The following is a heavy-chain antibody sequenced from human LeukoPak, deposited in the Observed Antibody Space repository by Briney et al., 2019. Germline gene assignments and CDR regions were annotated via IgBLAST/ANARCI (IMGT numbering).Heavy chain of an antibody. J-gene: IGHJ5*02. CDR2: IYYSGST. CDR3: ARVGYDFWSGYPNWFDP. Sequence: SETLSLTCTVSGGSISGSSYYWGWIRQPPGKGLEWIGYIYYSGSTNYNPSLKSRVTISVDTSKNQFSLKLSSVTAADTAVYYCARVGYDFWSGYPNWFDPWGQGTLVTVSS. CDR1: GGSISGSSYY. V-gene: IGHV4-61*05. D-gene: IGHD3-3*01.